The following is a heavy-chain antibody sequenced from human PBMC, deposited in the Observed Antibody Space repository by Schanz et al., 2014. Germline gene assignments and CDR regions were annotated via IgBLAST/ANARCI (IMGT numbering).Heavy chain of an antibody. J-gene: IGHJ4*02. Sequence: EVQLVESGGGLVKPGGSLRLSCAASGFTFSYYNMNWVRQAPGKGLEWVSSISNGGAYIYYADSVKGRFTISRDNAKNSVYLQMHSLRAEDTALYYCARDNGGFYYFAYWGQGTLVTVSS. CDR3: ARDNGGFYYFAY. CDR1: GFTFSYYN. V-gene: IGHV3-21*01. D-gene: IGHD2-8*01. CDR2: ISNGGAYI.